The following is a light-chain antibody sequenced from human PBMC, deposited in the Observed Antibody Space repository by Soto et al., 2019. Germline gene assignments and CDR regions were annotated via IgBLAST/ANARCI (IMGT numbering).Light chain of an antibody. J-gene: IGKJ1*01. V-gene: IGKV1-39*01. CDR3: QQYGSSPPVT. CDR2: AAS. CDR1: QRINSY. Sequence: DIHITQSPSSLSASVGDRVTISCRTSQRINSYLNWYQQKPGKAPKLLIYAASTLQSGVPSRFNGSGSGTDFTLTISRLEPEDFAVYYCQQYGSSPPVTFGQGTKVDIK.